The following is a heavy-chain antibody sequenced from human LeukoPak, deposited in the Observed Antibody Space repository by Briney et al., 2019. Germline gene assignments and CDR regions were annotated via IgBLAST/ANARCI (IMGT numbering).Heavy chain of an antibody. Sequence: GGSLRLSCEGSAFIFSGHWMNWVRQTPGKGLEWVASIKEDGSERQYVDSVKGRLTISRDDAKNSLYLQMNNLRAEDTALYYCAKEVGPTRSVEGFDYWGQGTLVTVSS. V-gene: IGHV3-7*03. J-gene: IGHJ4*02. CDR3: AKEVGPTRSVEGFDY. CDR2: IKEDGSER. CDR1: AFIFSGHW.